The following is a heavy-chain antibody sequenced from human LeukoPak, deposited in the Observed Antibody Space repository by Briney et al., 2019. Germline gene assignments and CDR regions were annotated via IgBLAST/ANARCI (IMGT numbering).Heavy chain of an antibody. CDR3: ARDQGFYDSSGYYYYGMDV. V-gene: IGHV4-59*01. Sequence: PSETLSLTCTVSGGSISSYYWSWIRQPPGKGLEWIGYIYYSGSTNYNPSLKSRVTISVDTSKNQFSLKLSSVTAADTAVYYCARDQGFYDSSGYYYYGMDVWGQGTTVTVSS. D-gene: IGHD3-22*01. CDR1: GGSISSYY. J-gene: IGHJ6*02. CDR2: IYYSGST.